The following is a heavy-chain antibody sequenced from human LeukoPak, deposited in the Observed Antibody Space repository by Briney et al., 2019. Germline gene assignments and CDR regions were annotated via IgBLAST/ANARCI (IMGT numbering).Heavy chain of an antibody. Sequence: GGSLRLSCAASGFTFSSYAMSWVRQAPGKGLEWVSAISGSGGSTYYADSVKGRFTISRDNSKNTLYLQMNSLRAEDTAVYYWGRGGGLVMITFGGVIDYYFDYWGQGTLVTVSS. CDR3: GRGGGLVMITFGGVIDYYFDY. CDR2: ISGSGGST. V-gene: IGHV3-23*01. D-gene: IGHD3-16*01. J-gene: IGHJ4*02. CDR1: GFTFSSYA.